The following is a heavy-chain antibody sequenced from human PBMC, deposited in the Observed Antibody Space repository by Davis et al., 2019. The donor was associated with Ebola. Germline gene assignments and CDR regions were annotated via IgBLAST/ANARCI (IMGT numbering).Heavy chain of an antibody. Sequence: GESLKISCKGSGYSFTSYWNGWVRQMPGKGLEWMGMFYPGDSDIRYSPSFQGQVTISADKSITTAYLQWSSLKASDSAMHYCVIRSGRYGHFDLWGRGTLVTVSS. CDR2: FYPGDSDI. V-gene: IGHV5-51*01. CDR1: GYSFTSYW. D-gene: IGHD6-25*01. CDR3: VIRSGRYGHFDL. J-gene: IGHJ2*01.